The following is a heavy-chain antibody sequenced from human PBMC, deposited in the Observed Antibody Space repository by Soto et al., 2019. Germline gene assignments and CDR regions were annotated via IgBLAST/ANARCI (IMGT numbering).Heavy chain of an antibody. Sequence: GGSLRLSCAASGFTFSNAWMSWVRQAPGKGLEWIGRIKTNSDGGTVDYASPVKGRFTISRDDSESMLYLDLNSLKTEDTGVYFCATVYCATTSCYAPFDYWGKGTLVTVSS. CDR1: GFTFSNAW. V-gene: IGHV3-15*01. D-gene: IGHD2-2*01. CDR3: ATVYCATTSCYAPFDY. CDR2: IKTNSDGGTV. J-gene: IGHJ4*02.